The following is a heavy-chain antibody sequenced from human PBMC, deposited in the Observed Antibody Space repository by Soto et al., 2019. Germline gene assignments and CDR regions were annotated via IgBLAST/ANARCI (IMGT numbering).Heavy chain of an antibody. CDR3: AREKGYISGPKNFDY. D-gene: IGHD5-12*01. V-gene: IGHV4-30-4*01. J-gene: IGHJ4*02. CDR2: IYDSGSS. CDR1: GASIGSGDYF. Sequence: SETLSLTCTVSGASIGSGDYFWSWIRQSPGKGLQWIGYIYDSGSSYHNPSLKSRVTMSVDTSKNQFSLKLSSVTAADTAVYYCAREKGYISGPKNFDYWGQGTLVTVSS.